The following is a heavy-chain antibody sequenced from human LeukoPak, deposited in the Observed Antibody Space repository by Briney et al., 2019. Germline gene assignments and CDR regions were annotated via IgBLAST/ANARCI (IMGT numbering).Heavy chain of an antibody. CDR3: ARGGPPRDAFDI. CDR1: GFTFSSYW. CDR2: INSDGSSS. D-gene: IGHD3-16*01. J-gene: IGHJ3*02. Sequence: PGGSLRLSCAASGFTFSSYWMHWVRQAPGKGLVWVARINSDGSSSTYADSVKGRVTISRDNAKNTLYLQMSSLRAEDTAVCSCARGGPPRDAFDIWGQGTMVTVSS. V-gene: IGHV3-74*01.